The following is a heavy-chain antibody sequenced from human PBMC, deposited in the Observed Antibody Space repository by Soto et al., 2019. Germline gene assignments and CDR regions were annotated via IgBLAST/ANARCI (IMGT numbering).Heavy chain of an antibody. Sequence: QITLKESGPTLVRPAQTLTLTCAFSGFSLTTYDMGVAWIRQPPGKALEWLALIYWDDDKRYSPSLKDRLAISKDTSRNQVVLTITNLDPADTATYFCAHAGDYDLLTFDHWGPGTLVTVSS. CDR3: AHAGDYDLLTFDH. CDR2: IYWDDDK. D-gene: IGHD4-17*01. V-gene: IGHV2-5*02. CDR1: GFSLTTYDMG. J-gene: IGHJ4*02.